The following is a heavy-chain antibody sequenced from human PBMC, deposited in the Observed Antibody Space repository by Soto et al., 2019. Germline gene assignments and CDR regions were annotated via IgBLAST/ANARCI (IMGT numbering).Heavy chain of an antibody. CDR3: ARDRSSWLTDWFDP. CDR2: IWYDGSNK. V-gene: IGHV3-33*01. J-gene: IGHJ5*02. D-gene: IGHD6-13*01. CDR1: GFTFTSYG. Sequence: GGSLRLSCAASGFTFTSYGMHWVRQAPGKGLEWVAVIWYDGSNKKYADSVKGRFTISRDNSKNTLYLQMNSLRVEDTAVYYCARDRSSWLTDWFDPWGQGTLVTVSS.